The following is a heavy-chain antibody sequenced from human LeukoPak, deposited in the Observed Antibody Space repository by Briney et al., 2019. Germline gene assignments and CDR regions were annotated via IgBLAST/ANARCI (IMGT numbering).Heavy chain of an antibody. CDR2: FYVGGAT. V-gene: IGHV3-53*01. Sequence: PAGSLSLSCAVSGFSVTNNYMSWVRQAPGKGLEWGSVFYVGGATYYADSVKGRFTISRDNSENTLYLQMKSLRAEDTAVYYCARGDGYNFFDYWGQGTLVTVSS. CDR1: GFSVTNNY. D-gene: IGHD5-24*01. J-gene: IGHJ4*02. CDR3: ARGDGYNFFDY.